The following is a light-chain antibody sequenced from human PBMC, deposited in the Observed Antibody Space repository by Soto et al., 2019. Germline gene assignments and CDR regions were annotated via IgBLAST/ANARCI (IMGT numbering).Light chain of an antibody. CDR3: HQSYSTPFP. CDR2: AAS. V-gene: IGKV1-39*01. CDR1: QSISNY. Sequence: DIQMTQSPSSLSASVGDSVTITCRASQSISNYLNWYQQKPGKAPKLLVYAASSLQSGVPSRFSGCGSGTDFTLTISSLQPEDFATYYCHQSYSTPFPFGPGTKVDIK. J-gene: IGKJ3*01.